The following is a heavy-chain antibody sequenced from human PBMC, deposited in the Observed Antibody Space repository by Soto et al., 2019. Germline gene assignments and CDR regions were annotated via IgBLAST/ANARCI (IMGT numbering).Heavy chain of an antibody. CDR2: IYYTGST. V-gene: IGHV4-61*01. Sequence: SETLSLTCTVSGDSVNSGSYYWSWIRQSPEKGLEWIGYIYYTGSTNYNPSLKGRLTISVDTSKNQFSLKLTSVTAADTAVYYCARDSGGTYYRAPFFDYWGQGTLVTVSS. CDR3: ARDSGGTYYRAPFFDY. J-gene: IGHJ4*02. CDR1: GDSVNSGSYY. D-gene: IGHD1-26*01.